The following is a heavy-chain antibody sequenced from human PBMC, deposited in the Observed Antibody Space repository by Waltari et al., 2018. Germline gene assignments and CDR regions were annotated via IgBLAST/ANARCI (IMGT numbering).Heavy chain of an antibody. V-gene: IGHV3-53*02. J-gene: IGHJ4*02. Sequence: VQLVETGGDLMQPGGSLRVSCVASGFSFSYNSMSWVRRAPGKGLEWVPTIDSGGGTYYADSVKGLSTISRDTSKDTLYLQLNRLTAEDTAVYYCARPSGFSRHFDYWGRGTLVTVSS. CDR3: ARPSGFSRHFDY. CDR1: GFSFSYNS. D-gene: IGHD3-22*01. CDR2: IDSGGGT.